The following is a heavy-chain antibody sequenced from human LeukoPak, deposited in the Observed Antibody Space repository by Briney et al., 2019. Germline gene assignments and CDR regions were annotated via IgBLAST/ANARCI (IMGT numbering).Heavy chain of an antibody. V-gene: IGHV4-61*02. D-gene: IGHD6-6*01. J-gene: IGHJ5*02. Sequence: SETLSLTXTVSGGSISSGSYYWRWIRQPAGKGLEWIGRIYTSGSTNYNPSLKSRVTISVDTSKNQFSLKLSSVTAADTAVYYCARSVIAARTLVAWGQGTLVTVSS. CDR3: ARSVIAARTLVA. CDR2: IYTSGST. CDR1: GGSISSGSYY.